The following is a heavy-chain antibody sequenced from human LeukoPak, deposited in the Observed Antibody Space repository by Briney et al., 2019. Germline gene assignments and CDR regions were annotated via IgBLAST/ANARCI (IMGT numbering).Heavy chain of an antibody. CDR2: IRNDGSII. CDR1: GFTFSSYG. D-gene: IGHD2-15*01. CDR3: AKDQGRYCSGGNCFNFDY. V-gene: IGHV3-30*02. J-gene: IGHJ4*02. Sequence: GGSLRLSCAASGFTFSSYGMHWIRQAPGKGLEWVAFIRNDGSIIYNADSVKGRFTISRDNSKNTLYLQMNSLRAEDTAVYYCAKDQGRYCSGGNCFNFDYWGQGTLVTVSS.